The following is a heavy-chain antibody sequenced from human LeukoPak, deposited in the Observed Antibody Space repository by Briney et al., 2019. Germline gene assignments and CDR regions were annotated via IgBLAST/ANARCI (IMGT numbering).Heavy chain of an antibody. V-gene: IGHV3-21*01. Sequence: SGGSLRPSCAASGFTFSSYSMNWVRQAPGKGLEWVSSISSSSSYIYYADSVKGRFTISRDNAKNSLYLQMNSLRAEDTAVYYCARLSSSDTGGLFDYWGQGTLVTVSS. J-gene: IGHJ4*02. CDR2: ISSSSSYI. D-gene: IGHD6-13*01. CDR1: GFTFSSYS. CDR3: ARLSSSDTGGLFDY.